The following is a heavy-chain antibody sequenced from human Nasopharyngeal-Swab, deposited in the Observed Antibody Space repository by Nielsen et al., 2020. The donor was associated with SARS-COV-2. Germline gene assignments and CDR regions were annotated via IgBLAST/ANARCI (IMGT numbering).Heavy chain of an antibody. J-gene: IGHJ4*02. Sequence: SETLSLTCAVYGGSSSGYYWSWIRQSPGTGLEWIGEISRSGRTNYNPSLNSRVTISLDTSKNQFSLKVTSVTAADTAVYYCARQGVPIRGWFKDYDRTAYEYWGQGTLVTVSS. CDR1: GGSSSGYY. CDR2: ISRSGRT. V-gene: IGHV4-34*01. D-gene: IGHD3-22*01. CDR3: ARQGVPIRGWFKDYDRTAYEY.